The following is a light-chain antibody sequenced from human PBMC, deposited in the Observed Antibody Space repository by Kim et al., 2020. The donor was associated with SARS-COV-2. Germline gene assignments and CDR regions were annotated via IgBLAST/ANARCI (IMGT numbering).Light chain of an antibody. J-gene: IGKJ2*02. CDR2: SVS. CDR3: LQHNNYPCT. V-gene: IGKV1-17*01. CDR1: QGIGNN. Sequence: SPAVGDIVSRTCRSRQGIGNNFGWCQQKPGKAPERLIYSVSTLQSGVPSRFSGSGSGTEFTLTISSLQPEDFATYYCLQHNNYPCTFGQGTKLEI.